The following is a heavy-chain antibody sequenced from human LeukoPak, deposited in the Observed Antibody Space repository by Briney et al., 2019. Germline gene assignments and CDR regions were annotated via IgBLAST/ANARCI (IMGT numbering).Heavy chain of an antibody. CDR1: GGTSSSYA. V-gene: IGHV1-69*04. Sequence: GASVKVSCKASGGTSSSYAISWVRQAPGQGLEWMGRIIPILGIANYAQKFQGRVTITADKSTSTAYMELSSLRSEDTAVYYCASAGKAARTIDYWGQGTLVTVSS. CDR2: IIPILGIA. J-gene: IGHJ4*02. D-gene: IGHD6-25*01. CDR3: ASAGKAARTIDY.